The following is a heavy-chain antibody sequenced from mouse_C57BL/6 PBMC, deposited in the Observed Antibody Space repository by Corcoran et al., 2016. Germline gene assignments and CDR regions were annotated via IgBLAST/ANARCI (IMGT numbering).Heavy chain of an antibody. V-gene: IGHV1-26*01. CDR3: ARSGAYYSNYVAMDY. CDR2: INPNNGGT. J-gene: IGHJ4*01. D-gene: IGHD2-5*01. CDR1: GYTFTDYY. Sequence: EVQLQQSGPELVKPGASVKISCKASGYTFTDYYMNWVKQSHGKSLDWIGDINPNNGGTSYNQKFKGKATLTVDKSSSTAYMELRSLTSEDSAVYYCARSGAYYSNYVAMDYWGQGTSVTVSS.